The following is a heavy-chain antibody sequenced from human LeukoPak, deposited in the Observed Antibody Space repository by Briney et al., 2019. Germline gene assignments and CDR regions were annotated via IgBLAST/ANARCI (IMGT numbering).Heavy chain of an antibody. V-gene: IGHV3-33*06. Sequence: GGSLRLSCVVSGFIFRSYGMHWVRQAPGKGLEWVAVIWYDGSNKYYADSVKGRFTISRDNSKNTLYLQMNSLRAEDTAVYYCAKEISGYTYGYYYYYGMDVWGQGTTVTVSS. D-gene: IGHD5-18*01. CDR2: IWYDGSNK. CDR1: GFIFRSYG. J-gene: IGHJ6*02. CDR3: AKEISGYTYGYYYYYGMDV.